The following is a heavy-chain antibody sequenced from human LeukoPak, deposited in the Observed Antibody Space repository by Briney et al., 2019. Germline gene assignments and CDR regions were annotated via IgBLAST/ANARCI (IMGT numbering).Heavy chain of an antibody. Sequence: GGSLKISFKGSGSRFTSYWIGWVRRMPGKGLEWRGIIYPGDSDTRYSPSFQGQVTISADKSISTAYLQWSSLKASDTAMYYCARLDYYDSGYYFDYWGQGTLVTVSS. CDR2: IYPGDSDT. J-gene: IGHJ4*02. CDR1: GSRFTSYW. D-gene: IGHD3-22*01. V-gene: IGHV5-51*01. CDR3: ARLDYYDSGYYFDY.